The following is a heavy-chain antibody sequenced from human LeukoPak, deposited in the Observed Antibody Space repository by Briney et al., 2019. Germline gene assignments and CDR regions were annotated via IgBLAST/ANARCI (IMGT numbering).Heavy chain of an antibody. CDR2: IYPGDSDT. Sequence: GESLKISCKGSGYSFTSYWIGWVRQMPGKGLEWMGIIYPGDSDTRYSPSFQGQVTISADKSISTAYLQWSSLKASDTAMYYCARQRGIAVAVTYYFDYWGQGTLVTVPS. CDR1: GYSFTSYW. D-gene: IGHD6-19*01. J-gene: IGHJ4*02. CDR3: ARQRGIAVAVTYYFDY. V-gene: IGHV5-51*01.